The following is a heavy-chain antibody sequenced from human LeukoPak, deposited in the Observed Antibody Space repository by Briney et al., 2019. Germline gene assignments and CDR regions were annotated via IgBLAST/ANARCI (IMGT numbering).Heavy chain of an antibody. D-gene: IGHD3-10*01. CDR1: GGSFSGYY. J-gene: IGHJ6*03. CDR2: INHSGST. V-gene: IGHV4-34*01. Sequence: SETLSLTCAVYGGSFSGYYWSWIRQPPGKGLEWIGEINHSGSTNYNPSLKSRVTISVDTSKNQFSLKLSSVTAADTAVYYCARGRDSGSYYNQHYYYYYYMDVWGKGTTVTVSS. CDR3: ARGRDSGSYYNQHYYYYYYMDV.